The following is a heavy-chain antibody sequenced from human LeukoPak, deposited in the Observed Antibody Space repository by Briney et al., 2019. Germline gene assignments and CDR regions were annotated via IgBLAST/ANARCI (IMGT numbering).Heavy chain of an antibody. V-gene: IGHV3-21*01. Sequence: GGSLRLSCAASGFTFSSYSMNWVRQAPGKGLEWVSSISSSSSYIYYAGSVKGRFTISRDNAKNSLYLQMNSLRAEDTAVYYCAPPTSDGMDVWGQGTTVTVSS. CDR1: GFTFSSYS. J-gene: IGHJ6*02. CDR2: ISSSSSYI. CDR3: APPTSDGMDV.